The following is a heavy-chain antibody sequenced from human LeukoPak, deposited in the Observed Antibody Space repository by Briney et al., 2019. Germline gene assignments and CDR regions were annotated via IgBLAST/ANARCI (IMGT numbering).Heavy chain of an antibody. J-gene: IGHJ4*02. D-gene: IGHD5-18*01. V-gene: IGHV3-43D*03. CDR1: GFTFDDSA. CDR3: ARDPGYSYGYDY. CDR2: ISWDGSDT. Sequence: PGGSLRLSCAASGFTFDDSAMHWVRQAPGKGLEWVSLISWDGSDTYYTDSVKGRFIISRDNNKNSLYLHMNSLRAEDTALYYCARDPGYSYGYDYWGQGTLVTVSS.